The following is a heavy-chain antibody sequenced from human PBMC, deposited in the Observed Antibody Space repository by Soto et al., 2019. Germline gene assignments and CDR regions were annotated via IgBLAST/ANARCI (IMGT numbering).Heavy chain of an antibody. J-gene: IGHJ6*03. D-gene: IGHD2-2*01. CDR1: GFTFSSYG. CDR2: IWYDGSNK. V-gene: IGHV3-33*01. CDR3: ARQAFVVVPAAINYYYYYMDV. Sequence: GGSLRLSCAASGFTFSSYGMHRVRQAPGKGLEWVAVIWYDGSNKYYADSVKGRFTISRDNSKNTLYLQMNSLRAEDTAVYYCARQAFVVVPAAINYYYYYMDVWGKGTTVTVSS.